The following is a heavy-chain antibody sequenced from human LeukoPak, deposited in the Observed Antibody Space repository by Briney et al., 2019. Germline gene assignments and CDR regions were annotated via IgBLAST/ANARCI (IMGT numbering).Heavy chain of an antibody. CDR1: GGTFSSYA. CDR3: ARLGIY. V-gene: IGHV1-69*05. J-gene: IGHJ4*02. D-gene: IGHD3-16*01. Sequence: SVKVSCKASGGTFSSYAISWVRQAPGQGLEWMGGIIPIFGTANYAQKLQGRVTMTTDTSTSTAYMELRSLRSDDTAVYYCARLGIYWGQGTLVTVSS. CDR2: IIPIFGTA.